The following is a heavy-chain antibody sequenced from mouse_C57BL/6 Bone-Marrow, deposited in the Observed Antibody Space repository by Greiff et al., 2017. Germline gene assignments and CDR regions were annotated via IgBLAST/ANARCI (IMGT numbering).Heavy chain of an antibody. J-gene: IGHJ4*01. CDR2: IHPNSGST. D-gene: IGHD1-1*01. CDR1: GYTFTSYW. CDR3: FFYYGSSYDYAMDY. V-gene: IGHV1-64*01. Sequence: VQLQQSGAELVKPGASVKLSCKASGYTFTSYWMHWVKQRPGQGLEWIGMIHPNSGSTNYNEKFKSKATLTVDKSSSTAYMQLSSLTSEDSAVYYCFFYYGSSYDYAMDYWGQGTSVTVSS.